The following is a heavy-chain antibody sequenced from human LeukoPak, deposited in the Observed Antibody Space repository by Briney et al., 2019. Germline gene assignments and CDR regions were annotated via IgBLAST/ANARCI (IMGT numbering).Heavy chain of an antibody. D-gene: IGHD3-3*01. J-gene: IGHJ5*01. CDR3: VKGGQRYDFWRFDF. V-gene: IGHV3-23*01. Sequence: GGSLRLSCEAAGFSFSIYAMSWVRQAPGKGLEWVSSISGNGGSTYYANSVKGQFTIARANAKNTLYMEINSLREENTALYYCVKGGQRYDFWRFDFWGRGTLVTVSS. CDR1: GFSFSIYA. CDR2: ISGNGGST.